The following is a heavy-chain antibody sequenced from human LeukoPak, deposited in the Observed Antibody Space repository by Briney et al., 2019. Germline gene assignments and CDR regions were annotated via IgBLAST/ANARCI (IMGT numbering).Heavy chain of an antibody. CDR1: GFTFSSYW. D-gene: IGHD3-16*01. Sequence: GGSLRLSCAASGFTFSSYWMSWVRQAPGKGLEWVANIKQDGSEKYYVDSVKGRFTISRDNAKNSLYLQMNSLRDEDTAVYYCARDHYVWGLYYFDYWGEGTLVTVSS. CDR3: ARDHYVWGLYYFDY. CDR2: IKQDGSEK. V-gene: IGHV3-7*03. J-gene: IGHJ4*02.